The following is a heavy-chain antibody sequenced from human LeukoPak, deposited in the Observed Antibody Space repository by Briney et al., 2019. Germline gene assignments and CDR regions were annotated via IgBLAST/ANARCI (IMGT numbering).Heavy chain of an antibody. CDR3: ARDLWPYSYGSGSYMSAFDI. J-gene: IGHJ3*02. CDR1: GYTFTGYY. V-gene: IGHV1-2*02. CDR2: INPNSGGT. Sequence: ASVKVSCKASGYTFTGYYMHWVRQAPGQGLEWMGWINPNSGGTNYVQKFQGRVTMTRDTSISTAYMELSRLRSDDTAVYYCARDLWPYSYGSGSYMSAFDIWGQGTMVTVSS. D-gene: IGHD3-10*01.